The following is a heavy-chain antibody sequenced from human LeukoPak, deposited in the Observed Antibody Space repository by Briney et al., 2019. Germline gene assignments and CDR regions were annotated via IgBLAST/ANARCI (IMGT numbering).Heavy chain of an antibody. D-gene: IGHD6-13*01. CDR1: GGSISSSSYY. V-gene: IGHV4-39*07. CDR3: ARGGLIAAAESYAPDV. Sequence: PSETLSLTCTVSGGSISSSSYYWGWIRQPPGKGLEWIGSIYYSGSTYYNPSLKSRVTISVDTSKNQFSLKLSSVTAADTAVYYCARGGLIAAAESYAPDVWGQGTTVTVSS. J-gene: IGHJ6*02. CDR2: IYYSGST.